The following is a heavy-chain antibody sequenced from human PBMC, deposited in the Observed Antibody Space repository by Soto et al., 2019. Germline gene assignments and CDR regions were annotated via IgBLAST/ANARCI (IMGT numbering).Heavy chain of an antibody. V-gene: IGHV1-3*01. J-gene: IGHJ6*02. CDR2: INAANGNT. CDR1: GFTFSQYG. D-gene: IGHD3-3*01. Sequence: GASVKVSCKTSGFTFSQYGIHWVRQAPGQRFEWMGWINAANGNTKYSQKFQGRVTITRDTSASTAYMELSSLRSEDTAVYYCARDGLRFLEWLLYQENYYYYYGMDVWGQGTTVTVSS. CDR3: ARDGLRFLEWLLYQENYYYYYGMDV.